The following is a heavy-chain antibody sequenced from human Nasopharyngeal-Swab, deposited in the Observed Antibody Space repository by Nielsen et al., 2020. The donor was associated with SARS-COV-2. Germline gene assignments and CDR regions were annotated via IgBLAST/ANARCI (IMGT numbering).Heavy chain of an antibody. J-gene: IGHJ3*02. CDR1: GFTFSSYS. CDR2: ISGSGGST. CDR3: AKDYYDSSGYHPDAFDI. D-gene: IGHD3-22*01. Sequence: GGSLRLSCAASGFTFSSYSMNWVRQAPGKGLEWVSAISGSGGSTYYADSVKGRFTISRDNSKNTLYLQMNSLRAEDTAVYYCAKDYYDSSGYHPDAFDIWGQGTMVTVSS. V-gene: IGHV3-23*01.